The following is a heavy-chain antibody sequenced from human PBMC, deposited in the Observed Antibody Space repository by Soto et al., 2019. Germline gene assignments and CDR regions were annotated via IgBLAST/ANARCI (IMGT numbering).Heavy chain of an antibody. CDR1: GFTFSSYA. CDR3: ASSRIYCSGGSCYHRAFDI. J-gene: IGHJ3*02. CDR2: ISSNGGST. D-gene: IGHD2-15*01. Sequence: GGSLRLSCAASGFTFSSYAMHWVRQAPGKGLDYVSAISSNGGSTYYANSVKGRFTISRDNSKNTLYLQMGSLRAEDMAVYYCASSRIYCSGGSCYHRAFDIWGQGTMVTVSS. V-gene: IGHV3-64*01.